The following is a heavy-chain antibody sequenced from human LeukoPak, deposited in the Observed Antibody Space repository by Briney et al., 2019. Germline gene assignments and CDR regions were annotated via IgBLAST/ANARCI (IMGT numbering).Heavy chain of an antibody. Sequence: SETLSLTCDVSGGSITGNTYYWGWIRQPPGKGLEWIGNIYYSGSTYYRPSLKSRVTISMDRSKNQISLKMASVTAADTAIFYCARRRYDSSTYNFDSWGPGTLVTVSS. CDR1: GGSITGNTYY. V-gene: IGHV4-39*01. J-gene: IGHJ4*02. CDR3: ARRRYDSSTYNFDS. D-gene: IGHD3-22*01. CDR2: IYYSGST.